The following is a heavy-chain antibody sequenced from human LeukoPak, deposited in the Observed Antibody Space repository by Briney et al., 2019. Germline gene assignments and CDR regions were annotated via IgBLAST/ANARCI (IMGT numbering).Heavy chain of an antibody. CDR3: ARERSSGQSDY. D-gene: IGHD3-22*01. CDR1: GYTFTSYG. V-gene: IGHV1-18*01. CDR2: ISAYNGNT. Sequence: GASVKVSCKASGYTFTSYGISWVRQAPGQGLEWTGWISAYNGNTNYAQKLQGRVTMTTDTSTSTAYMELRSLKSDDTAVYYCARERSSGQSDYWGQGTLVTVSS. J-gene: IGHJ4*02.